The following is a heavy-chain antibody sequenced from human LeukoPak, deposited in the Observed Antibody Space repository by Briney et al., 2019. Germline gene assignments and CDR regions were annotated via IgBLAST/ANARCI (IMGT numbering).Heavy chain of an antibody. CDR2: INPSGGLT. J-gene: IGHJ4*02. V-gene: IGHV1-46*01. D-gene: IGHD3-10*01. Sequence: ASVKVSCKASGYTFTTYYMHWVRQAPGQGLEWMGKINPSGGLTWYSQKFEDRVTMTRDTSTSTVYMELSSLRSDDTAVYYRARGVSMGRGGITSRPPHYFDYWGQGTLVTVSS. CDR1: GYTFTTYY. CDR3: ARGVSMGRGGITSRPPHYFDY.